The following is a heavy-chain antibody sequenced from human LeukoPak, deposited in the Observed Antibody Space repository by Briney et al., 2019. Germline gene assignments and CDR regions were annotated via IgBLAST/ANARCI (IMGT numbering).Heavy chain of an antibody. CDR1: GGSFNGHH. J-gene: IGHJ6*03. D-gene: IGHD4-17*01. CDR3: ARGTTVTTLQAGTYYYYYIDV. Sequence: SETLSLTCAVYGGSFNGHHWTWIRQAPGKGLEWIWEIKHSGSTNYNPSLKSRVTISVDTSKTHFSLKLSSVTAADTALYYCARGTTVTTLQAGTYYYYYIDVWGKGTTVAVSS. CDR2: IKHSGST. V-gene: IGHV4-34*01.